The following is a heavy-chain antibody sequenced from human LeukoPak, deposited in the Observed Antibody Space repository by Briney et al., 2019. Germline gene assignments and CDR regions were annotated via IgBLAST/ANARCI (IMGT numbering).Heavy chain of an antibody. CDR2: IIPIFGTA. CDR1: GGTFTSYA. CDR3: ARAIAAAALLFDY. D-gene: IGHD6-13*01. Sequence: GASVKVSFKASGGTFTSYAISWVRQAPGQGLEWMGGIIPIFGTANYAQKFQGRVTITADESTSTAYMELSSLRSEDTAVYYCARAIAAAALLFDYWGQGTLVTVSS. J-gene: IGHJ4*02. V-gene: IGHV1-69*13.